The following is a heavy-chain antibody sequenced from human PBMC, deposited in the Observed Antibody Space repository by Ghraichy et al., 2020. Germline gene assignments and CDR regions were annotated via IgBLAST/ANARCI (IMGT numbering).Heavy chain of an antibody. J-gene: IGHJ6*03. CDR3: ARRGTVFVTMRTTVVTPALGYYYYYMDV. V-gene: IGHV3-33*01. D-gene: IGHD4-23*01. Sequence: GGSLRLSCAASGFTFSSYGMHWVRQAPGKGLEWVAVKWYDGSNKYYADSVKGRFTISRDNSKNTLYLQMNSLRAEDTAVYYCARRGTVFVTMRTTVVTPALGYYYYYMDVWGKGTTVTVSS. CDR1: GFTFSSYG. CDR2: KWYDGSNK.